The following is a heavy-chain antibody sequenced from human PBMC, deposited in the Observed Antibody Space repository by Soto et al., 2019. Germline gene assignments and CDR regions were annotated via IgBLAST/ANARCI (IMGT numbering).Heavy chain of an antibody. J-gene: IGHJ4*02. V-gene: IGHV3-53*04. CDR2: IYSGGST. D-gene: IGHD3-22*01. Sequence: GGSLRLSCAASGFTVSSNYMSWVRQAPGKGLEWVSVIYSGGSTYYADSVKGRFTISRHNSKNTLYLQMNSLRAEDTAVYYCARERVPSYYYDSSGYYFDYWGQGTLVTVSS. CDR3: ARERVPSYYYDSSGYYFDY. CDR1: GFTVSSNY.